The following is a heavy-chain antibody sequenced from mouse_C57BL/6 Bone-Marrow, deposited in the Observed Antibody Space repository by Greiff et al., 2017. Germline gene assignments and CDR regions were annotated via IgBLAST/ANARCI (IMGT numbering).Heavy chain of an antibody. CDR2: IDPSDNET. V-gene: IGHV1-52*01. Sequence: QVQLQQPGAELVRPGSSVKLSCKASGYTFTSYWMHWVKQRPIQGLEWIGNIDPSDNETHYNQKFKDKATLTVEKSSSTAYMQLSSLTSEDSAVYYCARSDPIRGYFDYWGQGTTLTVSS. CDR1: GYTFTSYW. CDR3: ARSDPIRGYFDY. D-gene: IGHD1-1*01. J-gene: IGHJ2*01.